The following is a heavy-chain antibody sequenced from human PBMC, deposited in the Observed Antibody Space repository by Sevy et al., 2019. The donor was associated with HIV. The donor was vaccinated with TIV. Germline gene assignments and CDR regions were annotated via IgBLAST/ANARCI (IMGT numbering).Heavy chain of an antibody. D-gene: IGHD2-21*02. CDR2: ISDNGGIT. Sequence: GGSLRLSCAVSGFTFSSYGMSWVRQAPGKGLEWVSSISDNGGITYYADSVKGRFTFSRDNSKNTLYLQMNSLRAEDTTVYYCAKDGVYGGDFEHILHWGQGTLVTVSS. J-gene: IGHJ1*01. V-gene: IGHV3-23*01. CDR3: AKDGVYGGDFEHILH. CDR1: GFTFSSYG.